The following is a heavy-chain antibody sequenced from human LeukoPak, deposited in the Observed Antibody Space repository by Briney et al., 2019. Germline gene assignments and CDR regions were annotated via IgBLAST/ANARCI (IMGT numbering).Heavy chain of an antibody. CDR3: ARRRNYYDSSGNHPRYFQH. Sequence: PSETLSLTCAVSGGSISSSNWWSWVRQPPGKGLEWIGEIYHSGSTNYNPSLKSRVTISVDKSKNQFSLKLSSVTAADTAVYYCARRRNYYDSSGNHPRYFQHWGQGTLVTVSS. V-gene: IGHV4-4*02. J-gene: IGHJ1*01. D-gene: IGHD3-22*01. CDR1: GGSISSSNW. CDR2: IYHSGST.